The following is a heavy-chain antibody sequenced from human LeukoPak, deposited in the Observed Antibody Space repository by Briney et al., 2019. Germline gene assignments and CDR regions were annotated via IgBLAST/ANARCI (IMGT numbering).Heavy chain of an antibody. Sequence: GGSMRLSCAASGFTFSSYAMSWVRQAPGKGLEWVSAISGSGGSTYYADSVKGRFTISRDNSKNTLYLQMNSLRAEDTAVYYCASSTHITMVRGVIISFDYWGQGTLVTVSS. CDR2: ISGSGGST. V-gene: IGHV3-23*01. CDR1: GFTFSSYA. J-gene: IGHJ4*02. D-gene: IGHD3-10*01. CDR3: ASSTHITMVRGVIISFDY.